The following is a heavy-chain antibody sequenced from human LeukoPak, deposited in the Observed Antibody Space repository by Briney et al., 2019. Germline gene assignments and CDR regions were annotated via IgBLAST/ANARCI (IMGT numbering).Heavy chain of an antibody. CDR3: ARDNGYSYGNFDH. V-gene: IGHV3-48*03. J-gene: IGHJ4*02. D-gene: IGHD5-18*01. Sequence: GGSLRLSCAASGFTFSSYEMNWVRQAPGKGLEWVSYISSSGSTIYYADSVKGRFTISRDNAKNSLYLQMNSLRAEDTAVYYCARDNGYSYGNFDHWGQGTLVTVSS. CDR2: ISSSGSTI. CDR1: GFTFSSYE.